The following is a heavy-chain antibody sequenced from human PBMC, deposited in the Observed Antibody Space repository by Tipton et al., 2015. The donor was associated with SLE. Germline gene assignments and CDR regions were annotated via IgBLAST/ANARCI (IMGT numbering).Heavy chain of an antibody. D-gene: IGHD3-9*01. Sequence: QSGPEVKEPGASVKVSCKASGYTFISYGISWVRQAPGQGLEWMGWISVYNGNTNYAQKLQGRVTMTTDTSTSTAYMELRSLRSDDTAVYYCRLTLTGYYEFDYWGQGTLVTVSS. J-gene: IGHJ4*02. CDR1: GYTFISYG. CDR3: RLTLTGYYEFDY. V-gene: IGHV1-18*01. CDR2: ISVYNGNT.